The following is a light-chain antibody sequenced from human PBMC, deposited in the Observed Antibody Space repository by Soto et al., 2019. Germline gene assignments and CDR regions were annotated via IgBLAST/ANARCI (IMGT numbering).Light chain of an antibody. Sequence: EIVMTQSPATLSVSPGERLTLSCRASQSVSSKLAWYQQKPGQPPRLLIYGVSTRATGIPATFSGSGSGTEFTLTISSLQSEDFAVYYCQQYDYWPRTLGQGTKVDIK. CDR2: GVS. V-gene: IGKV3-15*01. CDR3: QQYDYWPRT. J-gene: IGKJ1*01. CDR1: QSVSSK.